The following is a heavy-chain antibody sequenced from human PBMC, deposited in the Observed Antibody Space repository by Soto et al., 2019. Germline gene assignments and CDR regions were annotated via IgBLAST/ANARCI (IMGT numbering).Heavy chain of an antibody. CDR2: IYFSGTT. D-gene: IGHD5-12*01. V-gene: IGHV4-59*08. J-gene: IGHJ3*02. CDR3: ARHKWLRLSSAAFDI. CDR1: GGSISSYY. Sequence: SETLSLTCTVSGGSISSYYWSWIRQPPGKGLEWIGYIYFSGTTNYNPSLRSRVTISVDTSKNQFSLKLSSVTAADTAVYYCARHKWLRLSSAAFDIWGQGTMVTVSS.